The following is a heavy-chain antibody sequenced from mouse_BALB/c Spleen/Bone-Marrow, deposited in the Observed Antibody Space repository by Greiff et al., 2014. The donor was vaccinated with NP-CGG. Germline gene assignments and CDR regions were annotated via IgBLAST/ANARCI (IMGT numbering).Heavy chain of an antibody. CDR3: ARVTSSAVGAMDY. D-gene: IGHD3-2*02. V-gene: IGHV2-9*02. Sequence: VHLVESGPGLVAPSQSLSITCTVSGFSLTNYGVHWVRQPPGKGLEWLGVIWAGGSTNYNSALMSRLSISKDNSKSQVFLKMISLQTDDTAMYYCARVTSSAVGAMDYWGQGTSVTVSP. CDR2: IWAGGST. CDR1: GFSLTNYG. J-gene: IGHJ4*01.